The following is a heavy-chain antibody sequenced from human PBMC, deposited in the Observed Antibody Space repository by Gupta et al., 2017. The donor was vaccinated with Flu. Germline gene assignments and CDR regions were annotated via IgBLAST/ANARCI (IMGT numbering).Heavy chain of an antibody. J-gene: IGHJ6*02. CDR3: ARVVYYYGSGSYSYGMDV. Sequence: QVQLVQSGAEVKKPGASVKVSCKASGYTFTSYDINWVRQATGQGLEWMGWMNPNSGNTGYAQKFQGRVTMTRNTSISTAYMELSSLRSEDTAVYYCARVVYYYGSGSYSYGMDVWGQGTTVTVSS. CDR1: GYTFTSYD. V-gene: IGHV1-8*01. D-gene: IGHD3-10*01. CDR2: MNPNSGNT.